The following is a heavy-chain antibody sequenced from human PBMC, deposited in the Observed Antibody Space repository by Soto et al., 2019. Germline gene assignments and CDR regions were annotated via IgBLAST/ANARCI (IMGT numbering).Heavy chain of an antibody. CDR1: GFTFSSYA. Sequence: QVQLVESGGGVVQPGTSLRLSCAASGFTFSSYAIHWVRQAPGEGLEWVAVMSHDGKNKYYAESVKGRFTISRDNSKNTLYLQMNSLRPEDTAVYYCARDAYCGGDCYQHGMDVWGQGTTVTVSS. CDR3: ARDAYCGGDCYQHGMDV. J-gene: IGHJ6*02. V-gene: IGHV3-30*04. CDR2: MSHDGKNK. D-gene: IGHD2-21*02.